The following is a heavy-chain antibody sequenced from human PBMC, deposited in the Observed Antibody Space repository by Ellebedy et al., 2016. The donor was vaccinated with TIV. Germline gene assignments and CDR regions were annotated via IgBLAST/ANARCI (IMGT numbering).Heavy chain of an antibody. Sequence: GESLKISXAASGFTFSGYAMHWVRQAPGKGLEWVAVISYDGTNKYYADSVEGRFSISRDNSKNTLYVQINSLRPEDTAVYYCARDGAYYYSSGSYSPDAFDIWGQGTMVTVSS. J-gene: IGHJ3*02. V-gene: IGHV3-30-3*01. D-gene: IGHD3-10*01. CDR3: ARDGAYYYSSGSYSPDAFDI. CDR1: GFTFSGYA. CDR2: ISYDGTNK.